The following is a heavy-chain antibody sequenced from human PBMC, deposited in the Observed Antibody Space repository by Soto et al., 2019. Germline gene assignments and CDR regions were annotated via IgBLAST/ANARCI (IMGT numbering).Heavy chain of an antibody. CDR2: ISWNSGNI. D-gene: IGHD1-26*01. V-gene: IGHV3-9*01. Sequence: EVQLVESGGGLVQPGRSLRLSCAASGFTFDDYAMHWVRQPPGKGLEWVSGISWNSGNIGYADSVKGRFTISRDNAKNSLYLQMNSLRAEDTALYYCAKDKWELSYYFDYWGQGTLVTVSS. CDR1: GFTFDDYA. CDR3: AKDKWELSYYFDY. J-gene: IGHJ4*02.